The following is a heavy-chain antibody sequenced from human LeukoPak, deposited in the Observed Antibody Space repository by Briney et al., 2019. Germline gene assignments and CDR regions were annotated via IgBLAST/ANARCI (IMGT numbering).Heavy chain of an antibody. Sequence: ASVKVSCKASGYTFTSYYMHWVRQAPGQGLEWMGLINPSGSNTAYAQKFQGRVTITADKSTSTAYMELSSLRSEDTAVYYCARDPIAVTYYYYGMDVWGQGTTVTVSS. D-gene: IGHD6-19*01. V-gene: IGHV1-46*01. CDR1: GYTFTSYY. CDR3: ARDPIAVTYYYYGMDV. CDR2: INPSGSNT. J-gene: IGHJ6*02.